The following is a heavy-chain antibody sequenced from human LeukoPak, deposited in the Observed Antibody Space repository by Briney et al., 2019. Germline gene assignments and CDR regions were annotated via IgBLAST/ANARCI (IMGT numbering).Heavy chain of an antibody. V-gene: IGHV4-59*01. J-gene: IGHJ4*02. Sequence: PSETLSLTCTVSGDSITNYFWSWIRQPPGKGLEWIGYIYYTGNTNYKPSLKRRVTMSVDTSTNQFSLRLRSVTAADTAVYYCARGRVAYSAYYFDYWGRGTLVTVSS. D-gene: IGHD2-15*01. CDR1: GDSITNYF. CDR2: IYYTGNT. CDR3: ARGRVAYSAYYFDY.